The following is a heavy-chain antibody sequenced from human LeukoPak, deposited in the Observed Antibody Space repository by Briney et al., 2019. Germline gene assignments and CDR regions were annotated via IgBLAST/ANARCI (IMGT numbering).Heavy chain of an antibody. J-gene: IGHJ1*01. V-gene: IGHV1-18*01. Sequence: ASVKVSCKASGYTFTSYGIGWVRQAPGQGLEWMGWISPYNGNTNYAQKFQARVTMTTDTSTSTAYMELRSLRSDDTAVYYCARMPYDSSGYYKHWGQGTLVTVSS. CDR3: ARMPYDSSGYYKH. CDR1: GYTFTSYG. CDR2: ISPYNGNT. D-gene: IGHD3-22*01.